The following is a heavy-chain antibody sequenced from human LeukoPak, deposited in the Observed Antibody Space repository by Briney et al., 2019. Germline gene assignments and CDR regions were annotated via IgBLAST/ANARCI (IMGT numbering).Heavy chain of an antibody. CDR1: GYSISSGYY. Sequence: SETLSLTCAVSGYSISSGYYWGWIRQPPGKGLEWIGSIYHSGSTYYNPSLKSRVTISVDTSKNQFSLKLSSVTAADTAVYYCARQRNVDDSSGYYSEFDYWGQGTLVTVSS. D-gene: IGHD3-22*01. CDR2: IYHSGST. J-gene: IGHJ4*02. V-gene: IGHV4-38-2*01. CDR3: ARQRNVDDSSGYYSEFDY.